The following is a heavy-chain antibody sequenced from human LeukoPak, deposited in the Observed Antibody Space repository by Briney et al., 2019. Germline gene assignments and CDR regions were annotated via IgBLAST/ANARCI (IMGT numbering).Heavy chain of an antibody. V-gene: IGHV4-59*11. CDR3: ATIRRGSIYGYFDF. D-gene: IGHD5-18*01. Sequence: SETLPLICTVSGASMSTHYWSWLRQPPGKGLEWIGYLLDSWRTKDNPSLQSRVTLSADTSKNQFSLRLTSVTAADTAVYYCATIRRGSIYGYFDFWGQGILVTVSS. J-gene: IGHJ4*02. CDR2: LLDSWRT. CDR1: GASMSTHY.